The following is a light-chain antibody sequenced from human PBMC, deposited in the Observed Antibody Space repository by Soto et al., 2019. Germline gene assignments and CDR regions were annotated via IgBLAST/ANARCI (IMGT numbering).Light chain of an antibody. J-gene: IGKJ2*01. Sequence: EIVLTQSPGTLSLSPGERATLSCRASQSVDSSFVAWFQQKPGQAPRLLIHGTSRRATDIPDRFSGSGSGTDFTLTISSLQAEDVAVYYCQQYYSPPYTFGQGTKLEIK. CDR1: QSVDSSF. V-gene: IGKV3-20*01. CDR3: QQYYSPPYT. CDR2: GTS.